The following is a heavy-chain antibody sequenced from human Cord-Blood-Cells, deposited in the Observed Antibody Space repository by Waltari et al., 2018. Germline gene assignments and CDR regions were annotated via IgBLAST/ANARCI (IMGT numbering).Heavy chain of an antibody. CDR1: GFTVSSNY. V-gene: IGHV3-53*01. CDR2: IYSGGST. CDR3: ARGRYGGNLDY. D-gene: IGHD2-15*01. Sequence: EVQLVESGGGLTQPGGSLRLSCAAPGFTVSSNYMSWVRQAPGKGLEWVSVIYSGGSTYYADSVKGRFTISRDNSKNTLYLQMNSLRAEDTAVYYCARGRYGGNLDYWGQGTLVTVSS. J-gene: IGHJ4*02.